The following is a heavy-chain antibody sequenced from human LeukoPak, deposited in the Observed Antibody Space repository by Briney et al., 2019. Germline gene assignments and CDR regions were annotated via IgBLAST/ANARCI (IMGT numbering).Heavy chain of an antibody. D-gene: IGHD3-22*01. Sequence: SVKVSCKASGGTFSSYAISWVRQAPGQGVEWMGGIIPIFGTANYAQKFQGRVTITADESTSTAYMEPSSLRSEDTAVYYCARDGYYYDSSGYYFDYWGQGTLVTVSS. CDR2: IIPIFGTA. CDR3: ARDGYYYDSSGYYFDY. J-gene: IGHJ4*02. V-gene: IGHV1-69*01. CDR1: GGTFSSYA.